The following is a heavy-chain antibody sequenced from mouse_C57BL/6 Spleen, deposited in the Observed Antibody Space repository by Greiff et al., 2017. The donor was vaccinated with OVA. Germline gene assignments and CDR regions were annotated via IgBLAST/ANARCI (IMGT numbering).Heavy chain of an antibody. CDR1: GYAFSSSW. CDR2: IYPGDGDT. Sequence: VQLQQSGPELVKPGASVKISCKASGYAFSSSWMNWVKQRPGKGLEWIGRIYPGDGDTNYNGKFKGKATLTADKSSSTAYMQLSSLTSEDSAVYFCAREDYYGSSQFAYWGQGTLVTVSA. J-gene: IGHJ3*01. V-gene: IGHV1-82*01. D-gene: IGHD1-1*01. CDR3: AREDYYGSSQFAY.